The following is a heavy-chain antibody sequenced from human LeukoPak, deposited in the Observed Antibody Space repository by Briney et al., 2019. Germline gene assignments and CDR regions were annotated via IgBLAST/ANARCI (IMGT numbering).Heavy chain of an antibody. CDR2: INPSGGST. V-gene: IGHV1-46*01. CDR1: NYTLSNYG. J-gene: IGHJ3*02. CDR3: ARGGGYVDNDAFDI. D-gene: IGHD5-12*01. Sequence: ASVKVSCKASNYTLSNYGITWVRQAPGQGLEWMGIINPSGGSTSYAQKFQGRVTMTRDMSTSTVYMELSSLRSEDTAVYYCARGGGYVDNDAFDIWGQGTMVTVSS.